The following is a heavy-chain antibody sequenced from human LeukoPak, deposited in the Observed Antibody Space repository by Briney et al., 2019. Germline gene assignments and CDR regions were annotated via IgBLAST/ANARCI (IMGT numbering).Heavy chain of an antibody. J-gene: IGHJ5*02. CDR2: IYYSGST. CDR3: ARPVYDFWSGLNWFDP. CDR1: GGSISSSSYY. V-gene: IGHV4-39*07. Sequence: SETLSLTCTVSGGSISSSSYYWGWLRQPPGKGLEWIGSIYYSGSTYYNPSLKSRVTISVDTSKNQFSLKLSSVTAADTAVYYCARPVYDFWSGLNWFDPWGQGTLVTVSS. D-gene: IGHD3-3*01.